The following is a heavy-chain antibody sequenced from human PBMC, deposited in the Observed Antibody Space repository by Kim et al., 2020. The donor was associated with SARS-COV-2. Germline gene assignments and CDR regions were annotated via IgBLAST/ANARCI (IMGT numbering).Heavy chain of an antibody. J-gene: IGHJ6*02. CDR3: ARFEGYGMDV. D-gene: IGHD3-9*01. CDR2: YI. V-gene: IGHV3-21*01. Sequence: YIYYADTAKGRFTTSRDNAKSSLFLQMNSLRAEDTGVYYCARFEGYGMDVWGQGTTVTVSS.